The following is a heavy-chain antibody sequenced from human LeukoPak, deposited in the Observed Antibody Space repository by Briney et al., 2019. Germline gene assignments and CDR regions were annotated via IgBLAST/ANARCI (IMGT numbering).Heavy chain of an antibody. CDR1: GYTFTGYY. D-gene: IGHD3-9*01. J-gene: IGHJ4*02. CDR3: ARFYYDILTGYYYFDY. V-gene: IGHV1-2*02. CDR2: INPNSGGT. Sequence: ASVKVSCKASGYTFTGYYMHWVRQAPGQGLEWMGWINPNSGGTSYAQKFQGRVTMTRDTSISTAYMELSRLRSDDTAVYYCARFYYDILTGYYYFDYWGQGTLVTVSS.